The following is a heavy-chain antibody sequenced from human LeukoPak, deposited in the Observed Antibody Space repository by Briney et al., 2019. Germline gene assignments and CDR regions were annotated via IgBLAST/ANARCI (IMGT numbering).Heavy chain of an antibody. D-gene: IGHD2-15*01. V-gene: IGHV4-4*07. Sequence: SETLSLTCTVSGGSISSYYWSWIRQPAGKGLELIGRIYTSGSTNYNPSLKSRVTMSVDTSKNQFSLKLSSVTAADTAVYYCARDSVVVGIVYYFDYWGQGTLVTVSS. J-gene: IGHJ4*02. CDR3: ARDSVVVGIVYYFDY. CDR2: IYTSGST. CDR1: GGSISSYY.